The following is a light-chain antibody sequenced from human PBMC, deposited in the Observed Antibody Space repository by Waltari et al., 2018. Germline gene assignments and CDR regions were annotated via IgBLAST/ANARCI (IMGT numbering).Light chain of an antibody. CDR2: GVS. Sequence: ENGLTQSPGTLSLSPGERAILSCRASQTVDNRFLAWYQQQPGQAPRLLIYGVSSRATGIPDRFSGSGSGTDFTLTISRLEPEDSAVYFCHLYGSARTFGGGTKVEIK. J-gene: IGKJ4*01. V-gene: IGKV3-20*01. CDR3: HLYGSART. CDR1: QTVDNRF.